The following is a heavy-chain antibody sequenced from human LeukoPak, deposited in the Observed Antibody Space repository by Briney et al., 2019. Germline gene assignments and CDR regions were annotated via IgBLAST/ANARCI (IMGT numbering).Heavy chain of an antibody. V-gene: IGHV1-58*01. CDR1: GFTFTSSA. J-gene: IGHJ4*02. CDR3: ARCALWFGELTYYFDY. D-gene: IGHD3-10*01. CDR2: IVVGSGNT. Sequence: SVKVSCKASGFTFTSSAVQWVRQARGQRLEWIGWIVVGSGNTNYAQKFQGRVTITADESTSTAYMELSSLRSEDTAVYYCARCALWFGELTYYFDYWGQGTLVTVSS.